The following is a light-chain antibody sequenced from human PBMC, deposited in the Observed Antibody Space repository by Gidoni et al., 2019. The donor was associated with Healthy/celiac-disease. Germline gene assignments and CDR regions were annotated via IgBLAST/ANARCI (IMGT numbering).Light chain of an antibody. V-gene: IGKV3-15*01. Sequence: EIVMTPSPATLSASPGERATLSCRASQSVSSNLAWYQQKPGQAPRLLIYGASTRATGIPARFSGSGSGTEFTLTISSLQSEDFAVYYCQQYNNWLGTFGQGTKVEIK. J-gene: IGKJ1*01. CDR3: QQYNNWLGT. CDR1: QSVSSN. CDR2: GAS.